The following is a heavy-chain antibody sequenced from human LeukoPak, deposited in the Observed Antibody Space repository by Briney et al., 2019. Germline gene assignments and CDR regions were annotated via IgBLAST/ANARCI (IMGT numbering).Heavy chain of an antibody. CDR1: GGSVSSGSYY. CDR2: IYYSGST. D-gene: IGHD6-19*01. CDR3: AVAGLSGIDY. V-gene: IGHV4-61*01. Sequence: PSETLSLTCTVSGGSVSSGSYYWSWIRQPPGKGLEWIGYIYYSGSTNYNPSLKSRVTISVDTSKNQFSLKLSSVTAADTAVYYCAVAGLSGIDYWGQGTLVTVSS. J-gene: IGHJ4*02.